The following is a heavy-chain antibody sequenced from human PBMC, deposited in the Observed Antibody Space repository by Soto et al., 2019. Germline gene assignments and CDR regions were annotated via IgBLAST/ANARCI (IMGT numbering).Heavy chain of an antibody. CDR1: GGTFSSYA. CDR3: ARGYGSGSSLRLFYGMDV. CDR2: IIPIFGTA. D-gene: IGHD3-10*01. J-gene: IGHJ6*02. Sequence: VKVSCKASGGTFSSYAISWVRQAPGQGLEWMGGIIPIFGTANYAQKFQGRVTITADKSTSTAYMELSSLRSEDTAVYYCARGYGSGSSLRLFYGMDVWGQGTTVTVSS. V-gene: IGHV1-69*06.